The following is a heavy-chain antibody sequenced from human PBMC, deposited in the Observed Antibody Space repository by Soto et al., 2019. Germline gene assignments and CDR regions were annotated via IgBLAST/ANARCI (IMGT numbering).Heavy chain of an antibody. D-gene: IGHD3-10*01. Sequence: SQRLSLTCAISGDSVSSTSAAWSWIRQSPSRGLEWLGSTYYRSKWYIDYAVSVKSRITINPDTSKNQFSLQLNPVTPEDTALYYCARGLYYSGWXWGQGTRYTVS. CDR3: ARGLYYSGWX. V-gene: IGHV6-1*01. CDR1: GDSVSSTSAA. J-gene: IGHJ4*02. CDR2: TYYRSKWYI.